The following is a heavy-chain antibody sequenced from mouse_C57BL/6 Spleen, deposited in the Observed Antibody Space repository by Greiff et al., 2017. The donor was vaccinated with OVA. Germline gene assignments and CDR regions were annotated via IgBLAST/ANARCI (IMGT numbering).Heavy chain of an antibody. CDR1: GFTFSDYG. V-gene: IGHV5-17*01. CDR2: ISRGSSTI. J-gene: IGHJ4*01. Sequence: EVQLQQSGGGLVKPGGSLKLSCAASGFTFSDYGMHWVRQAPEKGLEWVAYISRGSSTIYYADTVKGRFTISRDNAKNTLFLPMTSLRSEDTAMYYCARPGPMDYWGQGTSVTVSS. D-gene: IGHD3-1*01. CDR3: ARPGPMDY.